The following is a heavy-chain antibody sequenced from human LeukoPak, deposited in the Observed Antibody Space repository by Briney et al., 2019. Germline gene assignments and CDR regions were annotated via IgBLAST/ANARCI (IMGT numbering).Heavy chain of an antibody. CDR1: GFRVSDYY. D-gene: IGHD3-10*01. V-gene: IGHV3-23*01. Sequence: GGSLRLSCAVSGFRVSDYYMSWVRQAPGKGLEWVAGISDSGGSTNYADSVKGRFTISRDNPKNTLYLQMNSLRAEDTAVYFCAKRGIVIRAVIIVGFHKEAYYFDYWGQGALVTVSS. CDR3: AKRGIVIRAVIIVGFHKEAYYFDY. J-gene: IGHJ4*02. CDR2: ISDSGGST.